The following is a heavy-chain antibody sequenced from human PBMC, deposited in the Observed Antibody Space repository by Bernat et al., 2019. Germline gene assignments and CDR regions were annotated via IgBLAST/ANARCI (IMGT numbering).Heavy chain of an antibody. CDR1: GYTFSAYY. D-gene: IGHD1-1*01. V-gene: IGHV1-2*04. J-gene: IGHJ6*02. CDR3: ARDPRGWIAGTGTYYFGMDV. CDR2: IDPNSGDI. Sequence: QVQLVQSGAEVKKPGSSVKVSCKASGYTFSAYYIHWVRQAPGQGLEWMGWIDPNSGDINYAQKFQGWVTMTRDTGMSRVYLELSADDTAIYYCARDPRGWIAGTGTYYFGMDVWGQGTKVTVSS.